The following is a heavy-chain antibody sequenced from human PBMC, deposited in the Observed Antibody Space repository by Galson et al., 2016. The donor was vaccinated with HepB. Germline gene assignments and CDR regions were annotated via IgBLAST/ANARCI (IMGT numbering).Heavy chain of an antibody. D-gene: IGHD4-17*01. CDR2: ISHDGSDK. CDR3: ATGETVTGSKYYYYGMDV. V-gene: IGHV3-30*03. CDR1: GFTFSSYG. Sequence: SLRLSCAASGFTFSSYGMHWVRQAPGKGLEWVAVISHDGSDKYYADSVKGRLTISRDNSKNTLYLQMNRLRTEDTAVYYCATGETVTGSKYYYYGMDVWGQGTTVTVSS. J-gene: IGHJ6*02.